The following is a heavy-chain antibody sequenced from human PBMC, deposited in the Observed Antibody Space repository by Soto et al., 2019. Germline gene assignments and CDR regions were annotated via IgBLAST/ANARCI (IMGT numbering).Heavy chain of an antibody. Sequence: PSETLSLTCTVSGGSVTNSSYYWGWIRQSPGKGLEWIGSVYYRGRSYSKSSVKSRVTISVDTSKNQFSLNLNSVTASDTAVYFCVSQRTTVITKAYFDYCGPGALVTVSS. CDR1: GGSVTNSSYY. J-gene: IGHJ4*02. CDR2: VYYRGRS. CDR3: VSQRTTVITKAYFDY. V-gene: IGHV4-39*01. D-gene: IGHD4-4*01.